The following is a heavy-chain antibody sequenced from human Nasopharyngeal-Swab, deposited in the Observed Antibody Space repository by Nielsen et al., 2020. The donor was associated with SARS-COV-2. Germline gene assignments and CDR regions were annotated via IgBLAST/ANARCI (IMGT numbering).Heavy chain of an antibody. V-gene: IGHV3-30*04. D-gene: IGHD5-18*01. CDR2: ISYDGSNK. CDR1: GFTFSSYA. CDR3: ARDAGGGYSYGWTYYYYGMDV. Sequence: GGSLRLSCAASGFTFSSYAMHWVRQAPGKGLEWVAVISYDGSNKYYADSVKGRFTISRDNSKNTLYLQMNSLRAEDTAVYYCARDAGGGYSYGWTYYYYGMDVWGQGTTVTASS. J-gene: IGHJ6*02.